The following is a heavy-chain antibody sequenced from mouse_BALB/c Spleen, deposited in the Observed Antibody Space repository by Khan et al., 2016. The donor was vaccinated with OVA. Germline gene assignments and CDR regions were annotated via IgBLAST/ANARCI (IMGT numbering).Heavy chain of an antibody. CDR3: ARSTYRYACVY. CDR1: GDSITTGY. CDR2: IIYTGYT. J-gene: IGHJ3*01. Sequence: EVQLQESGPSLVKPSQTLSLTCSVTGDSITTGYWNWIRKFPGNKLEYMGYIIYTGYTYYNPSLKSRISITRHTSNNQYYLQLNSVTDEDTATYDCARSTYRYACVYWGHGTLVTVSA. D-gene: IGHD2-14*01. V-gene: IGHV3-8*02.